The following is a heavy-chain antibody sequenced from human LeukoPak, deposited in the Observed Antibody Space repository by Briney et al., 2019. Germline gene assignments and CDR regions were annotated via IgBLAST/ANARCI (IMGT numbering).Heavy chain of an antibody. CDR2: ISGSRGNT. V-gene: IGHV3-23*01. Sequence: GGSLRLSCAASGFTFSNFAMSWVRQAPGKGLEWVSSISGSRGNTYYADSVKGRFTISRDNSKNTLYLQMSSLRAEDTAVYYCGKDRTLARFYFGSGSSHFDSWGQGTLATVSS. J-gene: IGHJ4*02. D-gene: IGHD3-10*01. CDR3: GKDRTLARFYFGSGSSHFDS. CDR1: GFTFSNFA.